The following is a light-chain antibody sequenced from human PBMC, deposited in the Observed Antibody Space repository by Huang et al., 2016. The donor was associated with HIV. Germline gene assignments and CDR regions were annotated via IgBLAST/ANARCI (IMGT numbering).Light chain of an antibody. CDR1: QSLLHSDGNNY. Sequence: DVVMTQSPLSLPVTPGEPASISCRSSQSLLHSDGNNYFDWYLQKPGQSPQLLIYLGSSRASGVPDRFSGSGSGTDFTLKISRVEAEDVGVYYCMQGLRTPRTFGQGTRLEIK. CDR2: LGS. V-gene: IGKV2-28*01. J-gene: IGKJ2*01. CDR3: MQGLRTPRT.